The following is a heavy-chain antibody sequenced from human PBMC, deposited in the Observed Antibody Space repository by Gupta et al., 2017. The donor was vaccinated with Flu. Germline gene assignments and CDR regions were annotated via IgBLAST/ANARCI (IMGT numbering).Heavy chain of an antibody. Sequence: QVQLQQSGPGIVKPSETLSLTFAVSGYSISSGYYWGWIRQPPGKGLEWVGSVLHTGSTITNPSLQSRVSGSGDTSKNEFSLKMTSVTAADTAVYYWARANSFYYTGWYFIDSWGQGTLGTVSS. CDR3: ARANSFYYTGWYFIDS. V-gene: IGHV4-38-2*01. CDR1: GYSISSGYY. CDR2: VLHTGST. J-gene: IGHJ4*02. D-gene: IGHD6-19*01.